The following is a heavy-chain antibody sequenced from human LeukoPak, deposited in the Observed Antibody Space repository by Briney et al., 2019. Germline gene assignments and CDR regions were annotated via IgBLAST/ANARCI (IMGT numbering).Heavy chain of an antibody. D-gene: IGHD1-26*01. CDR2: IYYTGST. CDR1: GGSISSYY. J-gene: IGHJ4*02. CDR3: AREPVAEGSVGTTSFDF. V-gene: IGHV4-59*01. Sequence: SETLSPTCTVSGGSISSYYWNWIRQPPGRGLEWMGYIYYTGSTNYNPSLKSRVTISVDTSKNQCSLRLSSVTAADTAVYYCAREPVAEGSVGTTSFDFWGQGTLVTVSS.